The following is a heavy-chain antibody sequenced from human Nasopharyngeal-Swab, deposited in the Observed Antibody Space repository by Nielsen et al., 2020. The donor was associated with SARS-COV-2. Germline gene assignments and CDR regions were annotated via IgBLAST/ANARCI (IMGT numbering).Heavy chain of an antibody. Sequence: GGSLRLSCAASGFTFSNYNMNWVRQAPGKGLEWVSTITSRSGYIYYADSVKGRFTISRDNAKNSLYLQMKGLRVEDTAVYYCARDDSAAARIELWGQGTLVTVSS. J-gene: IGHJ4*02. V-gene: IGHV3-21*01. CDR1: GFTFSNYN. CDR3: ARDDSAAARIEL. CDR2: ITSRSGYI. D-gene: IGHD6-13*01.